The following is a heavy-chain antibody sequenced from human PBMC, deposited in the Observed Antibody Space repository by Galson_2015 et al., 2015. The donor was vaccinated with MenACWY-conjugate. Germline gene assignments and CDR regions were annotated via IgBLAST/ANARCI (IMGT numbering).Heavy chain of an antibody. D-gene: IGHD6-19*01. CDR3: VRQAVAASYYFDY. V-gene: IGHV1-46*01. CDR1: GYTFTTYY. Sequence: VKVSCKASGYTFTTYYMHWVRQAPGQGLEWMGVINPSTGHTTYAQKFQGRVTLTRDTSTNTVYMEVSSLRSEDTALYYCVRQAVAASYYFDYWGQGPLVTVSS. CDR2: INPSTGHT. J-gene: IGHJ4*02.